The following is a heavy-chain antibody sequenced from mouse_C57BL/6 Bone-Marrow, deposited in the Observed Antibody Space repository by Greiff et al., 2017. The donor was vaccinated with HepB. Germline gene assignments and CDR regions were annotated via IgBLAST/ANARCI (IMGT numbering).Heavy chain of an antibody. D-gene: IGHD1-1*01. Sequence: QVQLKQSGAELARPGASVKLSCKASGYTFTSYGISWVKQRTGQGLEWIGEIYPRSGNTYYNEKFKGKATLTADKSSSTAYMELRSLTSEDSAVYFCARKAKFIRYAMDYWGQGTSGTVSS. CDR2: IYPRSGNT. V-gene: IGHV1-81*01. CDR1: GYTFTSYG. J-gene: IGHJ4*01. CDR3: ARKAKFIRYAMDY.